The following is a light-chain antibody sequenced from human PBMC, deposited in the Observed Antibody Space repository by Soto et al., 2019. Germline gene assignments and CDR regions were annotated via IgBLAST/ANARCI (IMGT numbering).Light chain of an antibody. V-gene: IGLV2-14*01. CDR2: EVT. CDR3: SSYPSRGNFVV. J-gene: IGLJ2*01. Sequence: QSALTQPASVSGSPGQSITISCTGTSSDVGGYNYVSWYQQHPGKAPKLMIYEVTNRPSGLSNRFSGSKSGNTASMTSSGLQAEDEADYYCSSYPSRGNFVVFGGGTQLAVL. CDR1: SSDVGGYNY.